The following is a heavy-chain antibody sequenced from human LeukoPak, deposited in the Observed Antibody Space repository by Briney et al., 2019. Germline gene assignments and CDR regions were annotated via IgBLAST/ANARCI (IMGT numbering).Heavy chain of an antibody. V-gene: IGHV3-23*01. Sequence: GGTLRLSCTSSGFAIKSQSMSWVRQPPGKGREGVSAISSVGDGRYAESVKGRFSISRDDSRNTVFLRLNRLRAEDTAVYFCANLYGEENKEWGQGTLVTVSS. CDR3: ANLYGEENKE. CDR2: ISSVGDG. J-gene: IGHJ4*02. D-gene: IGHD4-17*01. CDR1: GFAIKSQS.